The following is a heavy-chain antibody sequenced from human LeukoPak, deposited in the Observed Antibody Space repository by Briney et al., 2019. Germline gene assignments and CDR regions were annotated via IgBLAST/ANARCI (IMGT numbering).Heavy chain of an antibody. J-gene: IGHJ6*03. CDR1: VGSISSSSYY. CDR2: IYYSGST. Sequence: SETLSLTCTVSVGSISSSSYYWGWIRQPPGKGLEWIGSIYYSGSTYYNPSLKSRVTISVDTSKNQFSLKLSSVTAADTAVYYCARMSGMVVRGVIPDYYYMDVWGKGTTVTVSS. CDR3: ARMSGMVVRGVIPDYYYMDV. D-gene: IGHD3-10*01. V-gene: IGHV4-39*01.